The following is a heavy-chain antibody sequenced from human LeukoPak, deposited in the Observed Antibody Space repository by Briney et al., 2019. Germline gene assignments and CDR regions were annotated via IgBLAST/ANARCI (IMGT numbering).Heavy chain of an antibody. D-gene: IGHD2-8*02. V-gene: IGHV3-23*01. CDR3: EKDLMAGGDSYYYGMDV. Sequence: GGSLRLSCAASGFTFSSYAMRWVRQARGKGLEWVSAISGSGGSTYYADSVKARCTIPRHNSKNTLYLQMNSLRAEDTAVYYCEKDLMAGGDSYYYGMDVWGQGTTVTVSS. CDR1: GFTFSSYA. CDR2: ISGSGGST. J-gene: IGHJ6*02.